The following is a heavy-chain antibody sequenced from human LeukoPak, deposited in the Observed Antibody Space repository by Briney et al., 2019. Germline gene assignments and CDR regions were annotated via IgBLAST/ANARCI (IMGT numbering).Heavy chain of an antibody. CDR3: ARAYYGYPSHYYMDV. CDR1: GYTFTSYG. D-gene: IGHD3-10*01. V-gene: IGHV1-8*01. CDR2: MNPNSGNT. J-gene: IGHJ6*03. Sequence: ASVKVSCKASGYTFTSYGINWVRQATGQGLEWMGWMNPNSGNTGYAQKFQGRVTMTRNTSISTAYMELSSLRSEDTAVYYCARAYYGYPSHYYMDVWGKGTTVTVSS.